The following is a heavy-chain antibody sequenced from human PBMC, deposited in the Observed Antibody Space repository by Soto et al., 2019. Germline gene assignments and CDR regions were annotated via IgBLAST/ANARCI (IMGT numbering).Heavy chain of an antibody. V-gene: IGHV1-3*01. D-gene: IGHD3-3*01. CDR1: EYTFTSYA. Sequence: VATVKVYSNTTEYTFTSYAMHWVRQDPRQRLDWIEWIYAGNCKTKYSHKFQGRFTITWDTSAITAYMELSSLRFEDTAVYYCARDLYYDFWSCYTPFYYYYGRDVWGQGITVT. J-gene: IGHJ6*02. CDR2: IYAGNCKT. CDR3: ARDLYYDFWSCYTPFYYYYGRDV.